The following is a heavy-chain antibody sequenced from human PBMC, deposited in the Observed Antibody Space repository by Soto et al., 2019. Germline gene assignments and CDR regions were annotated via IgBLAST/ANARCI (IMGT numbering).Heavy chain of an antibody. CDR2: INPTSGGT. CDR1: GYTFTGYY. J-gene: IGHJ6*02. CDR3: ARDRNFWSGYYSRPYYYYGMDV. V-gene: IGHV1-2*02. Sequence: ASVKGSCKASGYTFTGYYMHWVRQAPGQGLEWMGWINPTSGGTNYAQKFQGTVTMTRDTSISTAYMELSRLRSDDTAVYYCARDRNFWSGYYSRPYYYYGMDVRGQGTTVTVSS. D-gene: IGHD3-3*01.